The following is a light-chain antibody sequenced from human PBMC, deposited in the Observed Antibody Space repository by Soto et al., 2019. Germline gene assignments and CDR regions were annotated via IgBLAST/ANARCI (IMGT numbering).Light chain of an antibody. CDR2: AAS. CDR3: QHYNSYSEA. V-gene: IGKV1D-16*01. Sequence: DIQMTQSPSSVSASVGDRVIITCRASQDINNWLAWYQQKPGKAPNLLIYAASTLRRGVPSRFSGSGSGTDFTLTISSLQPDDFATYYCQHYNSYSEAFGQGTKVDIK. J-gene: IGKJ1*01. CDR1: QDINNW.